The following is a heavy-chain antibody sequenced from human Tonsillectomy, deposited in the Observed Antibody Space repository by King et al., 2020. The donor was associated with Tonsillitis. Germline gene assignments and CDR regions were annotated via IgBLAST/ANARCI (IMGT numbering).Heavy chain of an antibody. D-gene: IGHD3-22*01. J-gene: IGHJ4*02. CDR3: ARDAQQWLVGPLYSSGYYPIDY. CDR2: ISSSSNNI. Sequence: VQLVESGGGLVKPGGSLRLSCATSGFPFSNYGINWVRQAPGKGLEWVSSISSSSNNIYYADSVKGRFTISSDNAKNSLYLQMNSLRVEDTAVYYCARDAQQWLVGPLYSSGYYPIDYWGQGTLVTVSS. V-gene: IGHV3-21*01. CDR1: GFPFSNYG.